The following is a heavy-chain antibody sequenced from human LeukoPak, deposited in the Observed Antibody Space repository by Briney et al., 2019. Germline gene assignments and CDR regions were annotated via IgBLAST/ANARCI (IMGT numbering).Heavy chain of an antibody. J-gene: IGHJ4*02. Sequence: GASVKVSCKASGYIFTGYYMHWVRQAPGQGLEWMGWINPNSGATNYAQKFQGRVTMTRDTSISTAYMELSRLRSDDTAVYYCARSAPTLTRVILTGYLGYWGQGTLVTVSS. CDR3: ARSAPTLTRVILTGYLGY. CDR1: GYIFTGYY. CDR2: INPNSGAT. D-gene: IGHD3-9*01. V-gene: IGHV1-2*02.